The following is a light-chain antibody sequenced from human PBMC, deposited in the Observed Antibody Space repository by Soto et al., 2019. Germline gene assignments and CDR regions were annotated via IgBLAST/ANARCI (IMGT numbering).Light chain of an antibody. CDR3: QQYNSYSWT. CDR2: KAS. V-gene: IGKV1-5*03. Sequence: IPLTQSPSSQSASEGDRVTITCRASQSISSWLAWYQQKPGKAPKILIYKASSLESGVPSRFSGSGSGTECTLTISSLQPDDFATYYCQQYNSYSWTLGQGTKVDIK. CDR1: QSISSW. J-gene: IGKJ1*01.